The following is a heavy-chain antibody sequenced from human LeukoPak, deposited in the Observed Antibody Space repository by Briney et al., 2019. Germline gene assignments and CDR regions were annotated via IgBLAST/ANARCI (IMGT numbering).Heavy chain of an antibody. CDR2: IYPGDSDT. CDR1: GYRFTSYW. CDR3: ARHKGVVGAYIFDY. J-gene: IGHJ4*02. V-gene: IGHV5-51*01. Sequence: GESLKISCQVSGYRFTSYWIGWVRQMPGKGLEWVGIIYPGDSDTRYSPSLQGQVTISADKSISTAYLQWSSLKASDTAMYYCARHKGVVGAYIFDYWGQGTLVTVSS. D-gene: IGHD1-26*01.